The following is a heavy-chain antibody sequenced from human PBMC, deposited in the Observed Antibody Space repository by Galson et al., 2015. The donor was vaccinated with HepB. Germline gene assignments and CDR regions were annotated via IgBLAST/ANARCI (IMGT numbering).Heavy chain of an antibody. Sequence: SLRPSCAASGFTFSSYWMSWVRQAPGKGLEWVANIKQDGSEKYYVDSVKGRFTISRDNAKKSPYMQMSSLRAEDTAVYYCARDHDPPDRPLWYFDLWGRGTLVTVSS. D-gene: IGHD1-1*01. J-gene: IGHJ2*01. CDR1: GFTFSSYW. CDR2: IKQDGSEK. CDR3: ARDHDPPDRPLWYFDL. V-gene: IGHV3-7*01.